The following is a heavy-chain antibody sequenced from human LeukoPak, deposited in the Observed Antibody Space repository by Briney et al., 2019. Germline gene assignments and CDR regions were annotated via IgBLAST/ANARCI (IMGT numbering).Heavy chain of an antibody. V-gene: IGHV3-23*01. CDR2: LSAGGDFT. D-gene: IGHD3-3*01. J-gene: IGHJ5*02. CDR3: AKRGITISFFDP. CDR1: GFTFSSYA. Sequence: GGSLRLSCAASGFTFSSYAMYWVRQAPGKGPEWVSGLSAGGDFTYYADSVKGRFTISRDNSKNTLYMEMNSLRVEDTAVYYCAKRGITISFFDPWGQGTLVTVSS.